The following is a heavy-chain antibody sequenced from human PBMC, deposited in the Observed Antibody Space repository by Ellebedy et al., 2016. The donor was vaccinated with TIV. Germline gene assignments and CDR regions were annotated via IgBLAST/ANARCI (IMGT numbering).Heavy chain of an antibody. Sequence: PGGSLRLSCAASGFTFSSYAMSWVRQAPGKGLEWVSVIYSSGTTYYADSVKGRFTISRDNFKRTLYLQMNSLRAEDTAVYYCASHLTTMVRGVQYFQHWGQGTLVIVSS. CDR2: IYSSGTT. J-gene: IGHJ1*01. V-gene: IGHV3-66*04. D-gene: IGHD3-10*01. CDR3: ASHLTTMVRGVQYFQH. CDR1: GFTFSSYA.